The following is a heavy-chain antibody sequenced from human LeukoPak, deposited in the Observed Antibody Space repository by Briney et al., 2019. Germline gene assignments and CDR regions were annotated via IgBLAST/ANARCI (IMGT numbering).Heavy chain of an antibody. CDR3: ARQGRWGKDYYYYYYMDV. CDR2: IYYSGST. CDR1: GGSISSSSYY. Sequence: SETLSLTCTVSGGSISSSSYYWGWIRQPPGKGLEWIGSIYYSGSTYYNPSLKSRVTISVDTSKNQFSLKLSSVTAADTAVYYCARQGRWGKDYYYYYYMDVWGKGTTVTVSS. V-gene: IGHV4-39*01. D-gene: IGHD7-27*01. J-gene: IGHJ6*03.